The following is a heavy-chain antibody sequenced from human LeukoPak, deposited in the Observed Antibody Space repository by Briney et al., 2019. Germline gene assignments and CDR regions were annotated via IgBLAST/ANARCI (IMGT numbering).Heavy chain of an antibody. Sequence: GGSLRLSCAASGFTFSSFEMNWVRQAPGKGLEWVSFISRSGATIYYADSVKGRFTISRDNAKNSLYLQMNSLRAEDTAVYYCARDHATYYFDSSGYYDYWGQGTLVTVFS. CDR1: GFTFSSFE. J-gene: IGHJ4*02. V-gene: IGHV3-48*03. CDR2: ISRSGATI. CDR3: ARDHATYYFDSSGYYDY. D-gene: IGHD3-22*01.